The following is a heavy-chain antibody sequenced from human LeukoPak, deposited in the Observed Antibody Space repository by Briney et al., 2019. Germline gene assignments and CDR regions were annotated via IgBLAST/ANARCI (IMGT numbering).Heavy chain of an antibody. CDR1: GGSISSYY. CDR3: ARQGRYNDAFDI. V-gene: IGHV4-59*08. J-gene: IGHJ3*02. CDR2: IYYSGST. Sequence: PSETLSLTCTVSGGSISSYYWSWIRQPPGKGLEWIGYIYYSGSTNYNPSLKSRVTISVDTSKNQFSLKLSSVTAADTAVYYCARQGRYNDAFDIWGQGTMVTVSS. D-gene: IGHD2-2*02.